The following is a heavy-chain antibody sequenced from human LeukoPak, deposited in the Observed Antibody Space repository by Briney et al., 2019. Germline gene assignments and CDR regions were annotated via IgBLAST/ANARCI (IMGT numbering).Heavy chain of an antibody. CDR3: ARAIVGTENFDY. CDR1: GFSFSTYA. D-gene: IGHD5-12*01. V-gene: IGHV3-30*10. J-gene: IGHJ4*02. Sequence: GGSLRLSCAASGFSFSTYAMHWVRQAPGKGLEWVAVVSHDTRTKYYTDSLKGRFTISRDNSKNTLYLQMNGLRTDDTAIYYCARAIVGTENFDYWGQRTLVTVSS. CDR2: VSHDTRTK.